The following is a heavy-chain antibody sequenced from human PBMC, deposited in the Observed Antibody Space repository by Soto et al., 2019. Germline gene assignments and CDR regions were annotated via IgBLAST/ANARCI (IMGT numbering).Heavy chain of an antibody. CDR2: IIPTFGTA. CDR1: GYTFTSYY. CDR3: ASEYCTNGVCYLLDY. J-gene: IGHJ4*02. V-gene: IGHV1-69*13. Sequence: SVKVSCKASGYTFTSYYMHWVRQAPGQGLEWMGGIIPTFGTANYAQKFQGRVTITADESTSTAYMELSSLRSEDTAVYYCASEYCTNGVCYLLDYWGQGPLVTVSS. D-gene: IGHD2-8*01.